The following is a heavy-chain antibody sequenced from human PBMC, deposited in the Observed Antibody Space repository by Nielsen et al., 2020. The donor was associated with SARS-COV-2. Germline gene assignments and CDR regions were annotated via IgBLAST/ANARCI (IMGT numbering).Heavy chain of an antibody. Sequence: VRQMPGKGLEWVSYISSSSSSTIYYADSVKGRFTISRDNAKNSLYLQMNSLRDEDTAVYYCARDGATTVVTRGRYYYYGMDVWGQGTTVTVSS. J-gene: IGHJ6*02. CDR2: ISSSSSSTI. CDR3: ARDGATTVVTRGRYYYYGMDV. D-gene: IGHD4-23*01. V-gene: IGHV3-48*02.